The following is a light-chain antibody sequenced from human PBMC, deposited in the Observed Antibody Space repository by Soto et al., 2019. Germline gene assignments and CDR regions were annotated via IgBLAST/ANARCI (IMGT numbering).Light chain of an antibody. Sequence: EIVLTQSPGTQSLSPGERATLSCRASQSVSSSYLAWYQQKPGQAPRLLIYGASSRATGIPDRFSGSGSGTDFTLTISRLEPEDFAVYYCQQYDSSTRTFGQGTKVEIK. CDR3: QQYDSSTRT. J-gene: IGKJ1*01. CDR2: GAS. V-gene: IGKV3-20*01. CDR1: QSVSSSY.